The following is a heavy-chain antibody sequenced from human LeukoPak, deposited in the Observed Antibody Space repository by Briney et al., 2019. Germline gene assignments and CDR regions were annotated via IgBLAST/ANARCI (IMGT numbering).Heavy chain of an antibody. CDR1: GFTFDDYG. Sequence: GGSLRLSCAASGFTFDDYGMSWVRQAPGKGLDWVSVIFSGRNTYYADSVKGRFTISTDNSKNTLDLQMNSLRAEDTAVYYCARTVPGYCSGGSCLGYWGQGTLVTVSS. D-gene: IGHD2-15*01. V-gene: IGHV3-66*01. CDR3: ARTVPGYCSGGSCLGY. J-gene: IGHJ4*02. CDR2: IFSGRNT.